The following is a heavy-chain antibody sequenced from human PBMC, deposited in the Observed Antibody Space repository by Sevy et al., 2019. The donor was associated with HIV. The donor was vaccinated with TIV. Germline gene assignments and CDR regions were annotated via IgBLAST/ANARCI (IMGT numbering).Heavy chain of an antibody. CDR3: ARGESSQNDYYYFGLDV. Sequence: ASVKVSCKASGGTFDNYAVSWVRQAPGQGLEWMGGIILIFDAANYAERFQGRVTITADKATNTLHMELRNLRSEDTAVYYCARGESSQNDYYYFGLDVWGQGTTVTVSS. CDR2: IILIFDAA. D-gene: IGHD1-1*01. CDR1: GGTFDNYA. V-gene: IGHV1-69*06. J-gene: IGHJ6*02.